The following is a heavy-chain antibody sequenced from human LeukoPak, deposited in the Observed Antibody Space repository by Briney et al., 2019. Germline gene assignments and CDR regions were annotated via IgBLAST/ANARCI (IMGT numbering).Heavy chain of an antibody. D-gene: IGHD3-16*02. Sequence: NSSETLSLTCAVYGGSFSGYYWSWIRQPPGKGLEWIGEINHSGSNNYNPSLKSRVTISVDTSKNQFSLKLSSVTAADTAVYYCARAVYDYVWGSYRMVFDYWGQGTLVTVSS. CDR2: INHSGSN. J-gene: IGHJ4*02. V-gene: IGHV4-34*01. CDR3: ARAVYDYVWGSYRMVFDY. CDR1: GGSFSGYY.